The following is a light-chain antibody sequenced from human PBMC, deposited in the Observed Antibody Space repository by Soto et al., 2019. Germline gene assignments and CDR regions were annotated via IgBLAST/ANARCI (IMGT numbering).Light chain of an antibody. CDR2: YTR. CDR3: LFSYNCAPWV. J-gene: IGLJ3*02. V-gene: IGLV7-46*01. CDR1: PGAVTSGHY. Sequence: QAVVTQDPSLTVSQGGTVTLTCGSSPGAVTSGHYPFWFQQKPVQSPRTLIYYTRNKHSWTPARFSGSLLGGKDALTLSGAQPADEAEYYCLFSYNCAPWVFGGGTKLTVL.